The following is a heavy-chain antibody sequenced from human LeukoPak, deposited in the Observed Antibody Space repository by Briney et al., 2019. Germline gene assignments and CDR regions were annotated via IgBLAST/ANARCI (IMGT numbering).Heavy chain of an antibody. CDR2: INPNSGVT. J-gene: IGHJ4*02. CDR1: GYTFAGYY. Sequence: GASVKVSCKASGYTFAGYYMHWVRQAPGQGLEWMGWINPNSGVTKYAQKFQGRVAMTRDTSISTAYMELTTLRSDDTAVYYCARDSSYFDSRGYYASFDYWGQGTLVTVSS. D-gene: IGHD3-22*01. V-gene: IGHV1-2*02. CDR3: ARDSSYFDSRGYYASFDY.